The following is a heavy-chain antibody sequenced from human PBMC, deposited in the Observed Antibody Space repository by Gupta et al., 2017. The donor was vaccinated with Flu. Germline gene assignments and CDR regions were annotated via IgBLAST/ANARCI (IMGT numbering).Heavy chain of an antibody. V-gene: IGHV3-33*01. J-gene: IGHJ6*02. D-gene: IGHD4-17*01. CDR2: IWYDGSNK. CDR3: ARVGHDYGDYDTYYYYYGMDV. Sequence: QVQLVESGGGVVQPGRSLRLSCAASGFTFSSYGMHWVRQAPGKGLEWVAVIWYDGSNKYYADSVKGRFTISRDNSKNTLYLQMNSLRAEDTAVYYCARVGHDYGDYDTYYYYYGMDVWGQGTTVAVSS. CDR1: GFTFSSYG.